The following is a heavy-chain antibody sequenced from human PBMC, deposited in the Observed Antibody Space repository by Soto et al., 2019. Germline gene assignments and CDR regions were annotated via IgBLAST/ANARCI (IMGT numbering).Heavy chain of an antibody. Sequence: QVQLQESGPGLVKPSGTLSLTCAVSSGSISSSNWWSWVRQPPGKGLEWIGEIYHSGSTNYNPSLKRRVTISVDKSKNQFSLKLSSVTAADTAVYYCARGLSGDYRGDWFDPWGQGTLVTVSS. CDR1: SGSISSSNW. J-gene: IGHJ5*02. V-gene: IGHV4-4*02. CDR2: IYHSGST. CDR3: ARGLSGDYRGDWFDP. D-gene: IGHD4-17*01.